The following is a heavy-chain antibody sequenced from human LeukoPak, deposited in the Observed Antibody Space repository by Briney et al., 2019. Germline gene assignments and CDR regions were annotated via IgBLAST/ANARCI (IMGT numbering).Heavy chain of an antibody. CDR1: GSTFSSYA. D-gene: IGHD1-14*01. J-gene: IGHJ6*03. CDR2: IIPIFGTA. Sequence: GASVKVSCKASGSTFSSYAISWVRQAPGQGLEWMGGIIPIFGTANYAQKFQGRVTITTDESTSTAYMELSSLRSEDTAVYYCARGGIPDGYYYYYYMDVWGKGTTVTVSS. V-gene: IGHV1-69*05. CDR3: ARGGIPDGYYYYYYMDV.